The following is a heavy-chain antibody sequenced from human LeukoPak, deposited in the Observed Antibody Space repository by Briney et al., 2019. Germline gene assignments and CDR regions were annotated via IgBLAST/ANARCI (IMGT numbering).Heavy chain of an antibody. D-gene: IGHD3-10*01. Sequence: ASVKVSCKASGYTFTGYYMLWVRQAPGQGLEWMGWINPNTGATNYAQKFQGRVTMTRDTSISTAYMKVSSLRSDDTAVYYCASPTMIRGVISDWGQGTLVTVSS. J-gene: IGHJ4*02. CDR3: ASPTMIRGVISD. CDR1: GYTFTGYY. V-gene: IGHV1-2*02. CDR2: INPNTGAT.